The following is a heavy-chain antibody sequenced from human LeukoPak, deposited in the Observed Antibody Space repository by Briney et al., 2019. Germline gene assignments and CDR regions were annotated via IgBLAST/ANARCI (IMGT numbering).Heavy chain of an antibody. CDR2: IGSTGSNT. V-gene: IGHV3-23*01. CDR3: AKSMSTVTTSPF. D-gene: IGHD4-17*01. CDR1: GFTFSSYA. J-gene: IGHJ4*02. Sequence: GGSLRLSCAASGFTFSSYAMSWVRQVPGKGLEWVSTIGSTGSNTYYTDSVKGRFTISRDNSKNTLYLQINGLRADDTAVYYCAKSMSTVTTSPFWGQGTLVTVSS.